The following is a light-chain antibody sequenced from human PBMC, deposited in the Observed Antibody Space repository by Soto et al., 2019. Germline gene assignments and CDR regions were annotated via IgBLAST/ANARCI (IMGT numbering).Light chain of an antibody. J-gene: IGKJ1*01. V-gene: IGKV3D-15*01. CDR1: QSVSSSY. Sequence: EIVLTQSPCTLSLSPGERATLSCRASQSVSSSYLAWYQQKPGQAPRLLIYGASSRATGIPDRFSGSGSGTEFTLTISSLQSEDFAVYYCQQYNNWPWTFGQGTKVDIK. CDR2: GAS. CDR3: QQYNNWPWT.